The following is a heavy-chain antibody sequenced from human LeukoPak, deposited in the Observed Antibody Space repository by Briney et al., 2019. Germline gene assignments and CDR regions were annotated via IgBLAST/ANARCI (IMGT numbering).Heavy chain of an antibody. D-gene: IGHD7-27*01. J-gene: IGHJ4*02. CDR3: ASRKLGNDY. CDR1: GGSVSDYY. V-gene: IGHV4-59*02. CDR2: IYYTGT. Sequence: SETLSLTCTVSGGSVSDYYWSWIRQSPGKGLEWIGYIYYTGTSYNPSLKSRVTISADTSKNQFSLNLSSVSAADTAVYYCASRKLGNDYWGQGTLVTVSS.